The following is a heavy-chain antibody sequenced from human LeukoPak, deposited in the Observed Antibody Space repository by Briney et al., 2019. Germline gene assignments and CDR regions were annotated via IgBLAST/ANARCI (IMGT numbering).Heavy chain of an antibody. Sequence: SETLSLTCAVYGGSFSDYWWTWIRQSPGKGLEWIGEVNHSGRTNYNPSLKSRVSISVDRSKKQFSLKLTSVTAADTAVYYCARHLGSGSYYYYYYMDVWGKGTTVTISS. CDR2: VNHSGRT. J-gene: IGHJ6*03. D-gene: IGHD3-10*01. V-gene: IGHV4-34*01. CDR1: GGSFSDYW. CDR3: ARHLGSGSYYYYYYMDV.